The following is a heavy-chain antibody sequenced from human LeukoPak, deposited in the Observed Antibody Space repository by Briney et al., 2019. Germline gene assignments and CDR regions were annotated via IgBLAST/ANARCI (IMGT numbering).Heavy chain of an antibody. CDR3: ARETPNYYFDY. D-gene: IGHD2-15*01. V-gene: IGHV4-59*01. CDR1: GGSISSYY. J-gene: IGHJ4*02. Sequence: SETLSLTCTVSGGSISSYYWSWIRQPPGKGLEWIGYIYYSGTTNYNPSLKSRLTISVDTSKNQFSLKLSSVTAADTAVYYCARETPNYYFDYWGQGTLVTVSS. CDR2: IYYSGTT.